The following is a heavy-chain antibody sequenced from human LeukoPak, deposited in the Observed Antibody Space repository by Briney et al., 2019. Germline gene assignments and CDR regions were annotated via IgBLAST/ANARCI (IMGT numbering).Heavy chain of an antibody. CDR2: IYPGDSDT. Sequence: KSGESLKISCKGSGYSFTSYWIGWVRQMPGKGLEWMGIIYPGDSDTRYSPSFQGQVTISADKSISTAYLQRSSLKASDTAMYYCARAGGVDTAMDANFDYWGQGTLVTVSS. J-gene: IGHJ4*02. V-gene: IGHV5-51*01. D-gene: IGHD5-18*01. CDR3: ARAGGVDTAMDANFDY. CDR1: GYSFTSYW.